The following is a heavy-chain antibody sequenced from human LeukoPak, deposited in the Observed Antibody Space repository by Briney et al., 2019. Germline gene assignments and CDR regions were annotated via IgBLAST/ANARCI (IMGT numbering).Heavy chain of an antibody. V-gene: IGHV3-7*01. CDR1: GFTFSSYW. D-gene: IGHD6-19*01. CDR3: AREGSGWYRYYFDY. J-gene: IGHJ4*02. Sequence: GGSLRLSCAASGFTFSSYWMSWVRQAPGKGLEWVANIKQDGSEKYYVDPVKGRFTISRDNAKNSLYLQMNSLRAEDTAVYYCAREGSGWYRYYFDYWGQGTLVTVSS. CDR2: IKQDGSEK.